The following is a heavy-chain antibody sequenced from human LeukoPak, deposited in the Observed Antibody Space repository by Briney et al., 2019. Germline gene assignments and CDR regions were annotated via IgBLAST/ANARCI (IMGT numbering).Heavy chain of an antibody. CDR2: IRSDGSIT. V-gene: IGHV3-74*01. CDR1: GFTFSGYW. CDR3: ARDGRSGNFDK. J-gene: IGHJ4*02. Sequence: GASLRLSCAASGFTFSGYWMHWVRQAPGKGLAWVSVIRSDGSITTYADSVKGRFTISRDTAKNTLYLQMNSLRAEDTAVYYCARDGRSGNFDKWGQGTLVSVSS. D-gene: IGHD1-26*01.